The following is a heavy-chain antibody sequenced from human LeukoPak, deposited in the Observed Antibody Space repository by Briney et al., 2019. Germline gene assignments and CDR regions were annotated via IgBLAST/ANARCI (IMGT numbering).Heavy chain of an antibody. CDR2: TYYRSKWNS. CDR3: ARDGSASYFNL. J-gene: IGHJ5*02. CDR1: GDSVSNDSAV. V-gene: IGHV6-1*01. Sequence: SQTLLLTCAISGDSVSNDSAVWNWIRQSPSRGLEWLGRTYYRSKWNSHYAESVKSRLTINPDTSRNQFSLQLNSVTPEDTAVYYCARDGSASYFNLWGQGTLVTVSS. D-gene: IGHD3-10*01.